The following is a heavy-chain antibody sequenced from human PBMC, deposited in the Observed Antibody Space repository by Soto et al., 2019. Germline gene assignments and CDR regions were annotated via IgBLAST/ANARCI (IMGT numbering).Heavy chain of an antibody. D-gene: IGHD3-16*01. Sequence: GGSLTLSCSASGFTVSSYAMHWVRQAPGKGLEYVSAISSNGGSTYYADSVKGRFTISRDNAKNALYLQMSSLRAEDTAGFSCASFWGPGHDSYYVDVGGKGTRVTVSS. CDR1: GFTVSSYA. V-gene: IGHV3-64D*08. J-gene: IGHJ6*03. CDR2: ISSNGGST. CDR3: ASFWGPGHDSYYVDV.